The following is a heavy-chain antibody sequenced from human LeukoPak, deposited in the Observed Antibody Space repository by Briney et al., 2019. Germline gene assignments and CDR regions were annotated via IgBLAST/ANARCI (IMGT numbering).Heavy chain of an antibody. CDR1: GFTFSSYA. D-gene: IGHD1-1*01. CDR3: ARDLKRGERRMDY. J-gene: IGHJ4*02. Sequence: GRSLRLSCAASGFTFSSYAMHWVRQAPGKGLEGVAVISHDGSNKYYADSVKGRFTISRDNSKNTLYLQMNSLRAEDTAVYYCARDLKRGERRMDYWGQGTLVTVSS. CDR2: ISHDGSNK. V-gene: IGHV3-30*04.